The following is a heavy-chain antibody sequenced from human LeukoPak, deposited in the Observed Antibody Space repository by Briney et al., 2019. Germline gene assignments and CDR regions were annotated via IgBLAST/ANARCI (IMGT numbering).Heavy chain of an antibody. CDR1: GYTFTSYG. D-gene: IGHD5-24*01. J-gene: IGHJ4*02. V-gene: IGHV1-18*01. Sequence: ASVKVSCKASGYTFTSYGISWVRQAPGQGLEWMGWISAYNGNTNYAQKLQGRVTMTTDTSTSTAYMELRSLRSDDTAVYYCARVDRRDGYNVLFDYWGQGTLVTVSS. CDR2: ISAYNGNT. CDR3: ARVDRRDGYNVLFDY.